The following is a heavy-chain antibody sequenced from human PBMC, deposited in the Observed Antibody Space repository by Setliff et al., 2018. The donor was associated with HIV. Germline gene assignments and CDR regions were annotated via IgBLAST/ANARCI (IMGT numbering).Heavy chain of an antibody. Sequence: SETLSLTCAVYGGSFSDYSWTWIRRPPGKGPEWIGEIHHSGRTDYNPSLTSRVTMSVDSSTKQFSLRLTAVAAADTAVYYCARGRCSGGTCSGRYSYLHIDVWGKGTTVTVSS. CDR1: GGSFSDYS. J-gene: IGHJ6*03. D-gene: IGHD2-15*01. CDR3: ARGRCSGGTCSGRYSYLHIDV. CDR2: IHHSGRT. V-gene: IGHV4-34*01.